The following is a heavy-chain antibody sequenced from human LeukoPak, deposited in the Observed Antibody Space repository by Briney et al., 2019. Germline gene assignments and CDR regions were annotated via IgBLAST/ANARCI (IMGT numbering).Heavy chain of an antibody. CDR3: ARSQPAAISWFDP. D-gene: IGHD2-2*02. V-gene: IGHV3-23*01. J-gene: IGHJ5*02. CDR1: GFAFSSYA. CDR2: ISYNSASI. Sequence: GGSLRLSCAASGFAFSSYARNWLRQAPGKGLEWVSAISYNSASIYYADSVKGRFTISRDNSKNTLYLQMDSLSADDTAVYFCARSQPAAISWFDPWGQGILVAVSS.